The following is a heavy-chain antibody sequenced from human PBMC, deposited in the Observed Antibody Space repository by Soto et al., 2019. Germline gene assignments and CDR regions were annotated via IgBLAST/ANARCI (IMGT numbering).Heavy chain of an antibody. CDR3: AKGVGQQLVRWFDP. CDR2: ITSSGGTI. Sequence: GGSLRLSCAASGFTFSYYYMSWIRQTPGKGLEWVSDITSSGGTIYYADSVKGRFTISRDNSKNTLYLQMNSLRAEDTAVYYCAKGVGQQLVRWFDPWGQGTLVTVSS. CDR1: GFTFSYYY. V-gene: IGHV3-11*01. D-gene: IGHD6-13*01. J-gene: IGHJ5*02.